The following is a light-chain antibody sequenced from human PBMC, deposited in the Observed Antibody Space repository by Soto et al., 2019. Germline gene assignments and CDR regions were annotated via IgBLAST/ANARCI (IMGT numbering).Light chain of an antibody. Sequence: EIVLTQSPATLSLSPGERATLSSRAIQSVSSYLAWYHQTPGQAPRLLIHDVSNRSSGIPDRFSRSGSGTDFPLAISSLEPEDFAVYYCQHRSKWRGTLGQGTKVEIK. J-gene: IGKJ1*01. CDR2: DVS. CDR1: QSVSSY. CDR3: QHRSKWRGT. V-gene: IGKV3-11*01.